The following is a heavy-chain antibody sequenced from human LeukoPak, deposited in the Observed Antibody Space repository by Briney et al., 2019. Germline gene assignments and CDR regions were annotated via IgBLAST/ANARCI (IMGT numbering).Heavy chain of an antibody. V-gene: IGHV4-4*07. D-gene: IGHD5-24*01. CDR3: AREKMAGMATTYHFDY. CDR2: IYTSGST. Sequence: SETLSLTCTVSGGSISSYYWSWIRQPAGKGLEWIGRIYTSGSTNYNPSLKSRVTMSVDTSKNQFSLKLSSVTAADTAVYYCAREKMAGMATTYHFDYWGQGTLVTVSS. CDR1: GGSISSYY. J-gene: IGHJ4*02.